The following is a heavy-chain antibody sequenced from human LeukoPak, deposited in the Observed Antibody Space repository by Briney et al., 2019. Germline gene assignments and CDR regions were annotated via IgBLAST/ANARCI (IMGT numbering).Heavy chain of an antibody. V-gene: IGHV4-59*01. CDR1: GGSISSYY. CDR3: ARQVLRFLEWSPGWFDP. J-gene: IGHJ5*02. CDR2: IYYSGST. Sequence: PSETLSLTCTVSGGSISSYYWSWIRQPPGKGLEWIGYIYYSGSTNYNPSLKSRVTISVDTSKNQFSLKLSSVTAADTAVYYCARQVLRFLEWSPGWFDPWGQGTLVTVSS. D-gene: IGHD3-3*01.